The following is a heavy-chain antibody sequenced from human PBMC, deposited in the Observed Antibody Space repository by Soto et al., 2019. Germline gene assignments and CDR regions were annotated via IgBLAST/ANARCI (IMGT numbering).Heavy chain of an antibody. D-gene: IGHD6-6*01. CDR3: ARGNIEYSSSYNWFDP. Sequence: SETLSITCTVSGGSISSSSYYWGWIRQPPGKGLEWIGSIYYSGSTYYNPSLKSRVTISVDTSKNQFSLKLSSVTAADTAVYYCARGNIEYSSSYNWFDPWGQGTLVTVSS. CDR2: IYYSGST. V-gene: IGHV4-39*01. CDR1: GGSISSSSYY. J-gene: IGHJ5*02.